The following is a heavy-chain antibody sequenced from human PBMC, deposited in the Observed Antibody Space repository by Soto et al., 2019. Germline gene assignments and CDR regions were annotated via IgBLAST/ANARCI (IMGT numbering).Heavy chain of an antibody. J-gene: IGHJ4*02. D-gene: IGHD6-19*01. V-gene: IGHV5-51*01. CDR1: GNSFNNW. CDR3: ARGRAVAGRGKPLPQDFDY. Sequence: GESLKISCKGLGNSFNNWIGWVRQMPGKGLEWVGIIYPGDSDTRYSPSFQGQVTISADKSISTAYLQWSSLKPSDSAMYYCARGRAVAGRGKPLPQDFDYWGQGTLVTVSS. CDR2: IYPGDSDT.